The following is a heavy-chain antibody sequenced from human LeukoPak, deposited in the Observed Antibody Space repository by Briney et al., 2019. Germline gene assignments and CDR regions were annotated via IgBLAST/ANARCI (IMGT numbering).Heavy chain of an antibody. D-gene: IGHD1-26*01. Sequence: PGGSLRLSRAASGFTFSSHWMRWVRQAPGKGLVWVSHVNSEGSSTNYADSVKGRFTISRDNAKNTLYLHMNSLRAEDTAVYYCARTLRVGATGYHSDYWGQGTLVTVSS. CDR2: VNSEGSST. CDR3: ARTLRVGATGYHSDY. V-gene: IGHV3-74*01. J-gene: IGHJ4*02. CDR1: GFTFSSHW.